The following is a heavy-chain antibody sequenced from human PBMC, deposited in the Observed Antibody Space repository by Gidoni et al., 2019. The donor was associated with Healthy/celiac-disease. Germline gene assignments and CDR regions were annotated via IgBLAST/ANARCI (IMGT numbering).Heavy chain of an antibody. D-gene: IGHD5-12*01. J-gene: IGHJ4*02. Sequence: QVQLQQWGAGLLKPSETLSLTCAVYGGSFSGYYWCWIRQPPGKGLEWIGEINHSGSTNYNPSLKSRVTISVDTSKNQFSLKLSSVTAADTAVYYCAGPLREGGYTPLDYWGQGTLVTVSS. V-gene: IGHV4-34*01. CDR1: GGSFSGYY. CDR3: AGPLREGGYTPLDY. CDR2: INHSGST.